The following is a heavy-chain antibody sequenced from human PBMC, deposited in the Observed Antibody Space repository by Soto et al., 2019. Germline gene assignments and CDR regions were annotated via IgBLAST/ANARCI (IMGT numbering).Heavy chain of an antibody. CDR2: IYYSWST. CDR1: GGSISSSSYY. CDR3: ARHIGLGELLSFDY. D-gene: IGHD3-10*01. V-gene: IGHV4-39*01. J-gene: IGHJ4*02. Sequence: PSETLSLTCTVSGGSISSSSYYWGWIRQPPGKGLEWIGSIYYSWSTYYNPSLKSRVTISVDTSKNQFPLKLSSVTAADTAVYYCARHIGLGELLSFDYWGQGTLGTVSS.